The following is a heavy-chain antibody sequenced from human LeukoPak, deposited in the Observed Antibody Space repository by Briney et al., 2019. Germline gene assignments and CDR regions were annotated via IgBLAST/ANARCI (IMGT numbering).Heavy chain of an antibody. V-gene: IGHV3-48*02. J-gene: IGHJ6*03. D-gene: IGHD3-3*01. CDR1: GFTFSSYA. CDR2: ISSSSSTI. CDR3: ARGLSCDFWSADSPYYYYYYMDV. Sequence: PGGSLRLSCAASGFTFSSYAMRWVRQAPGKGMEWVSYISSSSSTIYYADSVKGRFTISRDNAKNSLYLQMNSLRDEDTAVYYCARGLSCDFWSADSPYYYYYYMDVWGKGTTVTVSS.